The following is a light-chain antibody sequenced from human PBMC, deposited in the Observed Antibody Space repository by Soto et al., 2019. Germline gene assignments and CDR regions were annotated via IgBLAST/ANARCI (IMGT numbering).Light chain of an antibody. J-gene: IGKJ1*01. V-gene: IGKV3-20*01. CDR2: GAS. CDR1: QSVSSSY. Sequence: IVLTQSPGTLSLSPGERATRSCRASQSVSSSYLAWYQQKPGQAPRLLIDGASSRATGIPDRFSGSGSGTDFTLTISRLEPEDFAVYYCQQYGSSPRTFGQGTKVDIK. CDR3: QQYGSSPRT.